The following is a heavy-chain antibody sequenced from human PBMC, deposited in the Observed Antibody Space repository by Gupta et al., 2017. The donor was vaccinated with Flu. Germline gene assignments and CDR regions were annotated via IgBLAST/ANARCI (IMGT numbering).Heavy chain of an antibody. CDR3: VRDLYTYGAAY. V-gene: IGHV3-48*03. Sequence: EVQLVESGGGLVQPGGSLRLSCAASGFTFSSYEMNWVRQAPGKGLEWISYISTSGTSTYDADSVKGRFAISRDNAKKSLYLQMNSLRVEDTAVYYCVRDLYTYGAAYWGQGALVTVAS. CDR2: ISTSGTST. D-gene: IGHD2-2*02. J-gene: IGHJ4*02. CDR1: GFTFSSYE.